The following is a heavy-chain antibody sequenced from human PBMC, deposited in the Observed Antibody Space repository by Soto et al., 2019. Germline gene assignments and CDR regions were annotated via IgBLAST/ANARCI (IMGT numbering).Heavy chain of an antibody. J-gene: IGHJ4*02. CDR3: ARDFSGYGSIDY. CDR2: IYYSGTT. D-gene: IGHD2-2*01. V-gene: IGHV4-31*03. CDR1: GGSISSGGHY. Sequence: QVQLQESGPGLVKPSQTLSLTCTVSGGSISSGGHYWSWIRQHPGKVLEWIGYIYYSGTTYYSPSLQSRVTISVDTSKNQFSLKLSSVTAADTAVYYCARDFSGYGSIDYWGLGTLVTVSS.